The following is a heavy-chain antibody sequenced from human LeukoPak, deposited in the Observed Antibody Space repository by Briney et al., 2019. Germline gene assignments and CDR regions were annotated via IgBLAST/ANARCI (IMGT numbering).Heavy chain of an antibody. J-gene: IGHJ6*03. CDR1: GGSFSGYY. V-gene: IGHV4-34*01. CDR2: INHSGST. D-gene: IGHD5-24*01. Sequence: SETLSLTCAVYGGSFSGYYWSWIRQPPGKGLEWIGEINHSGSTNYNPSRKSRVTISVDTSKNQFSLKLSSVTAADTAVYYCARVSLHSSSRLGYYYYYYMDVWGKGTTVTVSS. CDR3: ARVSLHSSSRLGYYYYYYMDV.